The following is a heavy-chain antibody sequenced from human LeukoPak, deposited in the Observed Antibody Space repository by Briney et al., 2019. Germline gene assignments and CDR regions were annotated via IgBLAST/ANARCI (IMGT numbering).Heavy chain of an antibody. CDR1: GDSVSSNSAA. V-gene: IGHV6-1*01. Sequence: SQTLSLTCAISGDSVSSNSAAWNWIRQSPSRGLEWLGRTYYRSRWYNDYAVSVKSRIIINADTSKNQFSLMLNSVTPDDTAVYYRAGHNTRSHDTFDIWGQGTMVTVSS. CDR3: AGHNTRSHDTFDI. CDR2: TYYRSRWYN. D-gene: IGHD1-1*01. J-gene: IGHJ3*02.